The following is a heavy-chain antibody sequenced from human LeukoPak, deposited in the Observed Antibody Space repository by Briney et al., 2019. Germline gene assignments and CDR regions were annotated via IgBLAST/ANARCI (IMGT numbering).Heavy chain of an antibody. CDR3: ARPGAYCGGDCYDY. CDR2: ISSSGSTI. V-gene: IGHV3-48*03. D-gene: IGHD2-21*02. CDR1: GFTFSSYE. J-gene: IGHJ4*02. Sequence: GGSLRLSCAASGFTFSSYEMNWVRQAPGKGLEWVSYISSSGSTIYYADSVKGRFTISRDNAKNSLYPQMNSLRAEDTAVYYCARPGAYCGGDCYDYWGQGTLVTVSS.